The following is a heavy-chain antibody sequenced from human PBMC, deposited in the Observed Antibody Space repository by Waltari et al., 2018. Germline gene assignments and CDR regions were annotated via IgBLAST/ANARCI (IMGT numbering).Heavy chain of an antibody. CDR2: ISYDGSNK. CDR3: AKDLGITIFGFDY. CDR1: GFTFSSYG. J-gene: IGHJ4*02. D-gene: IGHD3-3*01. Sequence: QVQLVESGGGVVQPGRSLRLSCAASGFTFSSYGMPWVRRAPGKGLEWVAVISYDGSNKYYADSGKGRFTISRDNSKNTLYLQMNSLRAEDTAVYYWAKDLGITIFGFDYWGQGTLVTVSS. V-gene: IGHV3-30*18.